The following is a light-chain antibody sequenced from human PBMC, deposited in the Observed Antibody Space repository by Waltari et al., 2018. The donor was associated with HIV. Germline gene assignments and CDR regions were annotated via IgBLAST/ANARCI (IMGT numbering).Light chain of an antibody. J-gene: IGLJ2*01. CDR3: QVWDSSSDVV. Sequence: SYVLTQPPSVSVAPGQTARFTCGGNNIGSKSVHWYQQKPGQAPLLVLFDDSDRPSGIPERFSGSNSGNTATLTISRVGAGDEADYYCQVWDSSSDVVFGGGTKLTVL. V-gene: IGLV3-21*02. CDR2: DDS. CDR1: NIGSKS.